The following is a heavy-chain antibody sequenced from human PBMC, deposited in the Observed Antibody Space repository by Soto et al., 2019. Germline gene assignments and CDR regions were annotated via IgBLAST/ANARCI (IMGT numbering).Heavy chain of an antibody. V-gene: IGHV5-51*01. CDR1: GYNFTTFW. J-gene: IGHJ4*02. Sequence: PGESLKISCKGSGYNFTTFWIGWVRQVPGKGLEWMGIIYPGDSETKYSPDFEGQVTISADRSTNTAYLQWRSLRASDTAMYYCARLGFPGAIYFDSWGLGTRVTVPQ. CDR3: ARLGFPGAIYFDS. CDR2: IYPGDSET.